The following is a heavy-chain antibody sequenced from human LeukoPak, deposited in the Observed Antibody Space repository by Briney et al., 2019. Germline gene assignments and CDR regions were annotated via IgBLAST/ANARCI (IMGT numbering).Heavy chain of an antibody. CDR3: ARLGYYGSGSLVDYFDY. CDR2: IYYSGST. V-gene: IGHV4-39*01. J-gene: IGHJ4*02. D-gene: IGHD3-10*01. CDR1: GGSISSSNYY. Sequence: PSETLSLTCTVSGGSISSSNYYWGWIRQPPGKGLEWIGSIYYSGSTYYNPSLESRVTISVDTSKNQFSLELSSVTAADTAVYYCARLGYYGSGSLVDYFDYWGQGTLVTVSS.